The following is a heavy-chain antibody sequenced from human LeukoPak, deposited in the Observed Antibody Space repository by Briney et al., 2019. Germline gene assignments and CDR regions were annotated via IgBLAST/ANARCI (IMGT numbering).Heavy chain of an antibody. CDR2: INHSGST. CDR1: GGSFSGYY. D-gene: IGHD3-22*01. CDR3: ARGNYYDSSGYPARFDP. V-gene: IGHV4-34*01. J-gene: IGHJ5*02. Sequence: SETLSLTCAVYGGSFSGYYWSWIRQPPGKGLEWIGEINHSGSTNYNPSLKSRVTISVDTSKNQFSLRLSSVTAADTAVYYCARGNYYDSSGYPARFDPWGQGTLVTVSS.